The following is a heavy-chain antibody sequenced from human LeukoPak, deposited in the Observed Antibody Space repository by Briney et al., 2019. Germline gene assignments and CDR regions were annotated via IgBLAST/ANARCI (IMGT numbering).Heavy chain of an antibody. V-gene: IGHV3-30*02. CDR3: AKDRVFELWFEEASPYYFDY. J-gene: IGHJ4*02. CDR1: GFTFSGSA. CDR2: IRYDGSNK. D-gene: IGHD3-10*01. Sequence: GGSLRLSCAASGFTFSGSALHWVRQAPGKGLEWVAYIRYDGSNKYYADSVKGRFTISRDISKNTLYLQMNSLRDEDTAVYYCAKDRVFELWFEEASPYYFDYWGQGTLVTVSS.